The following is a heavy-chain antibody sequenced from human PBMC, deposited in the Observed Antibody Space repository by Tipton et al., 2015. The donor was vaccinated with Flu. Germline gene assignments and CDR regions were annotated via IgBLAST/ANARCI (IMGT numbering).Heavy chain of an antibody. J-gene: IGHJ4*02. Sequence: SLRLSCAASGFTFSSYEMNWVRQAPGKGLEWLSYISSSGSTISYADSVRGRLTVSRDNAKNTLYLQLNSVRADDTAVYYCVYSRGWSIANYWGQGTLVTVSS. CDR1: GFTFSSYE. V-gene: IGHV3-48*03. D-gene: IGHD6-19*01. CDR2: ISSSGSTI. CDR3: VYSRGWSIANY.